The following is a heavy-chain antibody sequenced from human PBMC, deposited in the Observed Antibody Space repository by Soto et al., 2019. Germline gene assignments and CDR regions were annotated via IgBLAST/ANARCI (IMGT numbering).Heavy chain of an antibody. J-gene: IGHJ4*02. CDR1: GGTFSSYA. Sequence: GASVKVSCKASGGTFSSYAISWVRQAPGQGLEWMGGIIPIFGTANYAQKFQGRVTITADESTSTAYMELSSLRSEDTAVYYCASYISPTLRGRPFDYWGQGTLVTVSS. D-gene: IGHD3-10*01. V-gene: IGHV1-69*13. CDR3: ASYISPTLRGRPFDY. CDR2: IIPIFGTA.